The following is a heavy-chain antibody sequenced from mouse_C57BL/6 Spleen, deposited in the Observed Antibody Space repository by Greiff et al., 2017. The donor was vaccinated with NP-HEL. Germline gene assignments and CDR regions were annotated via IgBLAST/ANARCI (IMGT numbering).Heavy chain of an antibody. CDR2: INPYNGGT. Sequence: VQLQQSGPVLVKPGASVKMSCKASGYTFTDYYMNWVKQSHGKSLEWIGVINPYNGGTSYNQKFKGKATLTVDKSSSTAYMELNSLTSEDSAVYYCARGRAGADYFDYWGQGTTLTVSS. CDR1: GYTFTDYY. D-gene: IGHD3-3*01. V-gene: IGHV1-19*01. J-gene: IGHJ2*01. CDR3: ARGRAGADYFDY.